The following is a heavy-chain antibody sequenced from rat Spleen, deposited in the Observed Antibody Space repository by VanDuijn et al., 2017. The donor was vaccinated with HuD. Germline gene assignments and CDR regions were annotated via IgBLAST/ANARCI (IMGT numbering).Heavy chain of an antibody. Sequence: EVQLVASGGGLMQPGRSLKLSCAASGFTFSNYDMAWVRQAPTKGLEWIASISTGGDITYYRDSVKGRFTVSRDDANNTHYLHMDSLRSEDTATYYCTIHGGLRNWFDSWGQGSLVTVSS. D-gene: IGHD1-11*01. V-gene: IGHV5S13*01. CDR2: ISTGGDIT. CDR1: GFTFSNYD. J-gene: IGHJ3*01. CDR3: TIHGGLRNWFDS.